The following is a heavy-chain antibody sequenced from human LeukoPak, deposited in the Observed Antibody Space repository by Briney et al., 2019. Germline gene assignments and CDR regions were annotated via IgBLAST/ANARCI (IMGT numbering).Heavy chain of an antibody. CDR2: IHTSGST. D-gene: IGHD6-19*01. Sequence: SETLSPTCSVSGGSISTYYGSWIRQSAGKGLEWIGRIHTSGSTNYNPSLKSRVTMSVDTSKNQFSLKVTSVSAADTGVYYCARAPEFSSGWLLDCWGQGSLVTVSS. V-gene: IGHV4-4*07. CDR3: ARAPEFSSGWLLDC. CDR1: GGSISTYY. J-gene: IGHJ4*02.